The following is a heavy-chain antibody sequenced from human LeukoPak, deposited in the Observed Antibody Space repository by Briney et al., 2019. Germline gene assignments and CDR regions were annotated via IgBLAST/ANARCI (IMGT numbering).Heavy chain of an antibody. V-gene: IGHV3-30*02. J-gene: IGHJ6*03. Sequence: PGGSLRLSCAASGFTFSSYGMHWVRQAPGKGLEWVAFIRYDGSNKYYADSVKGRFTISRDNSKNTLYLQMNSLSAEDTAVYYCAKQVGSGYYRYYYYMDVRGKGTTVTVSS. CDR2: IRYDGSNK. CDR1: GFTFSSYG. CDR3: AKQVGSGYYRYYYYMDV. D-gene: IGHD3-3*01.